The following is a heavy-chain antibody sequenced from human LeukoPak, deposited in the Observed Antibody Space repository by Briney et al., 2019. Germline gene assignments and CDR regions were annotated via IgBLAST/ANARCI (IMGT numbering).Heavy chain of an antibody. CDR2: ISGSGGRT. J-gene: IGHJ4*02. D-gene: IGHD1-26*01. V-gene: IGHV3-23*01. CDR1: GFTFSNYV. Sequence: PGGSLRLSCAASGFTFSNYVMHWVRQAPGKGLEWVSAISGSGGRTYYADSVKGRFTISRDNSKNTLYLQMNSLRAEDTAVYYCARALGSYSDFDCWGKGTLVTVSS. CDR3: ARALGSYSDFDC.